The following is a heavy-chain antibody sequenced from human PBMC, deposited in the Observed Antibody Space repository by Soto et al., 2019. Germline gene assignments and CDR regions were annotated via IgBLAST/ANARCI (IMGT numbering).Heavy chain of an antibody. CDR3: ARDRKYSSGWYFSYYYYYGMDV. CDR1: GGTFSSYA. Sequence: QVQLVQSGAEVKKPGSSVKVSCKASGGTFSSYAISWVRQAPGQGLEWMGGIIPIFGTANYAQKFQGRVTITADKSTSTAYMGLSSLSTEDTAVYYCARDRKYSSGWYFSYYYYYGMDVWGQGTTVTVSS. J-gene: IGHJ6*02. CDR2: IIPIFGTA. V-gene: IGHV1-69*06. D-gene: IGHD6-19*01.